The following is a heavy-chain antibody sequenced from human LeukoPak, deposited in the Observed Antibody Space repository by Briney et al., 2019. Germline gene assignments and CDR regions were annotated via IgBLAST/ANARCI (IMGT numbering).Heavy chain of an antibody. Sequence: GGSLRLSCAASGFTFSSYAMHWVRQAPGKGLEWVAVISYDGSNKYYADSVKGRFTISRDNSKNKVDLQMNSLRAEDTAVYFCARAQSATLSYYFDLWGQGTLVTVSS. V-gene: IGHV3-30*04. D-gene: IGHD3-22*01. CDR3: ARAQSATLSYYFDL. CDR2: ISYDGSNK. CDR1: GFTFSSYA. J-gene: IGHJ5*02.